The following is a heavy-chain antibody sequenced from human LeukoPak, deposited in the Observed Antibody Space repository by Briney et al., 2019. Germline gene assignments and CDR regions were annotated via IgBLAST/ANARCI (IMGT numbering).Heavy chain of an antibody. V-gene: IGHV6-1*01. Sequence: SQTLSLTCAISGDSVSGNSAVAWNWLRQSPSRGLEWLGRTYYRSKWNNDYAVSVKSRITINPVTSKNQFSLQLNSVTPEDTAVYYCARDEAGSGWSQRHFDYWGQGTLVTVSS. CDR1: GDSVSGNSAVA. J-gene: IGHJ4*02. D-gene: IGHD6-19*01. CDR2: TYYRSKWNN. CDR3: ARDEAGSGWSQRHFDY.